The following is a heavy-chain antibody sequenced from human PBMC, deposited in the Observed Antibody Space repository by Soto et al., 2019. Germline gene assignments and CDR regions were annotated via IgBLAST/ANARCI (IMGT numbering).Heavy chain of an antibody. CDR2: ISGSGGST. D-gene: IGHD2-2*01. CDR3: ARSGGIVGVPAAIFFNDIETSGIDTLFPLDS. J-gene: IGHJ5*01. CDR1: GYTFCSYA. V-gene: IGHV3-23*01. Sequence: GSLRVFCAASGYTFCSYALSWVRQAPGKGLEWVSAISGSGGSTYYADSVKGRFTISRDNSKNTLYLQMNSLRAEDTAVYYFARSGGIVGVPAAIFFNDIETSGIDTLFPLDS.